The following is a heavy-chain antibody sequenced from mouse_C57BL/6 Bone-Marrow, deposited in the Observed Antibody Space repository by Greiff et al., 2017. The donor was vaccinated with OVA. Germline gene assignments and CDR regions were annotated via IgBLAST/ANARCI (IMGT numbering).Heavy chain of an antibody. CDR2: ISDGGSYT. V-gene: IGHV5-4*01. Sequence: EVQGVESGGGLVKPGGSLKLSCAASGFTFSSYAMSWVRQTPEKRLEWVATISDGGSYTYYPDNVKGRFTISRDNAKNNLYLQMSHLKSEDTAMYYCARENWDVLFAYWGQGTLVTVSA. J-gene: IGHJ3*01. D-gene: IGHD4-1*01. CDR1: GFTFSSYA. CDR3: ARENWDVLFAY.